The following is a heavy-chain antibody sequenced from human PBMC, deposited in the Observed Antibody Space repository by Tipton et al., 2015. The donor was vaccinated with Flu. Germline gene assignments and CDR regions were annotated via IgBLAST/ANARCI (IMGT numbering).Heavy chain of an antibody. V-gene: IGHV4-31*03. CDR2: IYYSGST. J-gene: IGHJ4*02. D-gene: IGHD3-3*01. CDR1: GASISSGGAY. CDR3: ARDREGLSA. Sequence: TLSLTCTVSGASISSGGAYWTWIRQHPGKGLEWIGYIYYSGSTYYNPSLKSRVTISVDTSKNQFSLKLSSVTAADTAVYYCARDREGLSAWGQGTLVTVSS.